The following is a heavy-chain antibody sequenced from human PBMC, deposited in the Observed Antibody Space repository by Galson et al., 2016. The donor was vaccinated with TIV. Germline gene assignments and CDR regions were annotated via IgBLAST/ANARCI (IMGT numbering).Heavy chain of an antibody. CDR3: ARPGAYHFAH. D-gene: IGHD1-14*01. CDR2: INPHSGGT. Sequence: SVKVSCKASGYTFTHYFVHWVRQAPGQGLEWMGRINPHSGGTKYEQKFQDRVTMTTDTSINTAFLELTRLRFDDTAVYYCARPGAYHFAHWGQGTLVTVS. V-gene: IGHV1-2*06. CDR1: GYTFTHYF. J-gene: IGHJ4*02.